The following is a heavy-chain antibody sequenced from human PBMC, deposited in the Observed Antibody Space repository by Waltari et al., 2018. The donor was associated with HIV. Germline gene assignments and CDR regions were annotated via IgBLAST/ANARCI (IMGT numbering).Heavy chain of an antibody. Sequence: QLVESGAGVVKTGGCLRVCCAACGFTVGTYGIPCYCLAPGKGREWVAVISYDGSNKYYADSVKGRFTISRDNSKNTLYLQMNSLRAEDTAVYYCAKDKGGVTYIFDYWGQGTLVTVSS. D-gene: IGHD1-1*01. CDR2: ISYDGSNK. V-gene: IGHV3-30*19. J-gene: IGHJ4*02. CDR1: GFTVGTYG. CDR3: AKDKGGVTYIFDY.